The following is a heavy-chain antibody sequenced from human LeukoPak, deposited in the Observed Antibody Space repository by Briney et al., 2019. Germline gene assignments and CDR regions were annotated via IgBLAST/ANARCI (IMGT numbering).Heavy chain of an antibody. V-gene: IGHV4-4*07. J-gene: IGHJ4*02. CDR1: GGSIRSYY. CDR2: ISTSGST. D-gene: IGHD4-17*01. CDR3: ARDKGGGDPLFDY. Sequence: SETLSLTCTVSGGSIRSYYWSWIRQPAGKGLEWIGRISTSGSTNYTPSLKSRFTMSVDTSKNQFSLKLSSVTAADTAVYYCARDKGGGDPLFDYWGQGTLVTVSS.